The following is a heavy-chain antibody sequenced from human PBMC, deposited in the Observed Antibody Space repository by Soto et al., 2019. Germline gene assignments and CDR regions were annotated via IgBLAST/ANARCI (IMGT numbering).Heavy chain of an antibody. D-gene: IGHD6-19*01. Sequence: QLQLQESGPGLVKPSETLSLTCTVSGGSISSSSYYWGWIRQPPGKGLEWIGSIYYSGSTYYNPSLKSRVTISVDTSKNQFSLKLSSVTAADTAVYYCARHSYLRRAVAGRTPLDYWGQGTLVTVSS. V-gene: IGHV4-39*01. CDR1: GGSISSSSYY. J-gene: IGHJ4*02. CDR3: ARHSYLRRAVAGRTPLDY. CDR2: IYYSGST.